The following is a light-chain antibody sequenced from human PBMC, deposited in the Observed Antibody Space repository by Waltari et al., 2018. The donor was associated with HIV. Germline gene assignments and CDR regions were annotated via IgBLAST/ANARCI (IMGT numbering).Light chain of an antibody. Sequence: QSALTQPPSVSGAPGQRVTISCPGHRSTIGAGLFVLWYQHLPGTAPKLLVDSDINRPSGVPYRFSGSKSGTSASLVITGLQAEDEADYYCQSYDSSLRASVFGGGTKLTVL. V-gene: IGLV1-40*01. CDR2: SDI. J-gene: IGLJ2*01. CDR1: RSTIGAGLF. CDR3: QSYDSSLRASV.